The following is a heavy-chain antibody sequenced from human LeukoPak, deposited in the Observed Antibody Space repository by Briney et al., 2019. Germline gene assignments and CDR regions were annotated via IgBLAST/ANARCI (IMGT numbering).Heavy chain of an antibody. CDR3: ARVKDVPSLGPRYVWGSYRRDNHDAFDI. CDR1: GGTFSSYA. CDR2: IIPIFGTA. J-gene: IGHJ3*02. D-gene: IGHD3-16*02. V-gene: IGHV1-69*13. Sequence: ASVTVSCKASGGTFSSYAISWVRQAPGQGLEWMGGIIPIFGTANYAQKFQGRVTITADESTSTAYMELSSLRSEDTAVYYCARVKDVPSLGPRYVWGSYRRDNHDAFDIWGQGTMVTVSS.